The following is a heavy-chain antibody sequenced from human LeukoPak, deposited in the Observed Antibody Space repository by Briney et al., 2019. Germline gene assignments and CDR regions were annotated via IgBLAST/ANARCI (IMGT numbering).Heavy chain of an antibody. J-gene: IGHJ6*02. V-gene: IGHV1-2*04. CDR3: ARVKYSGYDEDYYYGMDV. CDR2: INPNSGGT. D-gene: IGHD5-12*01. CDR1: GYTFTVYY. Sequence: ASVTVSFTASGYTFTVYYMHWVRQAPGQGLEWMGWINPNSGGTNYAQKFQGWVTMTRDTSISTAYMELSRLRSDDTAVYYCARVKYSGYDEDYYYGMDVWGQGTTVTVSS.